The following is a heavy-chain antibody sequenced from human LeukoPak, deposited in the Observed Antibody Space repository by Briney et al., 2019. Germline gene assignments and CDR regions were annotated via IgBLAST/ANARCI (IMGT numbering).Heavy chain of an antibody. V-gene: IGHV3-49*04. CDR1: GFTFGDYA. Sequence: GGSLRLSCTASGFTFGDYAMSLVRQAPGKGLEWVSFIRSKAYGGTTEYAASVKGRFTISRDDSKSIAYLQMNSLKTEDTAVYYCTRVSLVAASVFFDYWGPGTLVTVSS. CDR3: TRVSLVAASVFFDY. J-gene: IGHJ4*02. CDR2: IRSKAYGGTT. D-gene: IGHD2-15*01.